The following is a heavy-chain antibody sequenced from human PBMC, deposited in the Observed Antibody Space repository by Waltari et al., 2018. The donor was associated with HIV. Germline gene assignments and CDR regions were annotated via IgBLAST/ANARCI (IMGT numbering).Heavy chain of an antibody. CDR2: IYSNTGDT. Sequence: QVQMVQSGAEVKKPGASVKVSCKTSGFSLTGYYIHWARQAPGQGLEWMGWIYSNTGDTNYGLQFEGRVTMTRDTSSRTAYMELRTRRSDDTALYYCARQMTFYDAFDVWGQGTVVTVSS. V-gene: IGHV1-2*02. CDR1: GFSLTGYY. CDR3: ARQMTFYDAFDV. J-gene: IGHJ3*01.